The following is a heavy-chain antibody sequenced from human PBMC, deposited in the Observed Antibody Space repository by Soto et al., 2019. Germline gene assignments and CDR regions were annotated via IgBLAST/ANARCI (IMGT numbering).Heavy chain of an antibody. CDR1: GYTFTGYD. J-gene: IGHJ3*02. CDR2: MNPNSGNT. Sequence: ASVKVSCKASGYTFTGYDINWVRQATGQGLEWMGWMNPNSGNTGYAQKFQGRVTMTRNTSISTAYMELSSLRSEDTAVYYCARLKQQLGDAFDIWGQGTMVTVSS. V-gene: IGHV1-8*01. D-gene: IGHD6-13*01. CDR3: ARLKQQLGDAFDI.